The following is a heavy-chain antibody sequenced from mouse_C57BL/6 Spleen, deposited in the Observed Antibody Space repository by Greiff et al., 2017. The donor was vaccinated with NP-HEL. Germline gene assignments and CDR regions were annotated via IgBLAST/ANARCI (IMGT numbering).Heavy chain of an antibody. CDR3: ARGGSSGPPGFAD. D-gene: IGHD3-2*02. J-gene: IGHJ3*01. CDR1: GSTFPSSW. V-gene: IGHV1-72*01. CDR2: FAPYSGGP. Sequence: QVQLQQPGAELVKPGASVQLSCKASGSTFPSSWMPLVTQRPGRGLEWLVRFAPYSGGPQYNEKFKSKATLTVDKPSSTAYMQLSSLTSADSAVYECARGGSSGPPGFADGGKGTLVTVSA.